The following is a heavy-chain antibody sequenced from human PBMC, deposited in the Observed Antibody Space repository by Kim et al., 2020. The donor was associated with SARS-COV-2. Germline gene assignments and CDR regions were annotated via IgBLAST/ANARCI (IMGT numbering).Heavy chain of an antibody. CDR3: ARDRGGATYYYDSSGYYHGEYYYDGMDV. V-gene: IGHV3-53*01. CDR2: IYSGGST. Sequence: GGSLRLSCAASGFTVSSNYMSWVRQAPGKGLEWVSVIYSGGSTYYADSVKGRFTISRDNSKNTLYLQMNSLRAEDTAVYYCARDRGGATYYYDSSGYYHGEYYYDGMDVWGKGTTVTVSS. D-gene: IGHD3-22*01. J-gene: IGHJ6*04. CDR1: GFTVSSNY.